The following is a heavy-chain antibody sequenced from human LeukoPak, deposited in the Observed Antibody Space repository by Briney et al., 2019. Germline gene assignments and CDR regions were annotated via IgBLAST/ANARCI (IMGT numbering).Heavy chain of an antibody. V-gene: IGHV3-66*01. CDR1: GFTFSSYA. J-gene: IGHJ3*02. CDR3: ARGLEPDAFDI. CDR2: IYSGGST. Sequence: GGSLRLSCAASGFTFSSYAMSWVRQAPGKGLEWVSVIYSGGSTYYADSVKGRFTISRDNSKNTLYLQMNSLRAEDTAVYYCARGLEPDAFDIWGQGTMVTVSS. D-gene: IGHD1-1*01.